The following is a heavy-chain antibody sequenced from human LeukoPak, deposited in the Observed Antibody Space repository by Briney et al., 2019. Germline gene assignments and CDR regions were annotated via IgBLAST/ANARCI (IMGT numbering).Heavy chain of an antibody. V-gene: IGHV4-59*01. CDR1: GGSISSYY. CDR3: ARGFQWHPRPNGFDI. Sequence: PSETLSLTRTVSGGSISSYYWSWIRLPPEKGLEWIGNIYYTGDTYYNPSLQSRVAISVDSSKSQFSLKLGSVIAADTAVYFCARGFQWHPRPNGFDIWGHGTMVTVSS. J-gene: IGHJ3*02. CDR2: IYYTGDT. D-gene: IGHD2-8*01.